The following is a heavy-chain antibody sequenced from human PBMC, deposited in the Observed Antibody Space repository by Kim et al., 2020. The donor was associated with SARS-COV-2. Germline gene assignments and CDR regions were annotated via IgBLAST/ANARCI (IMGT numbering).Heavy chain of an antibody. CDR2: IDPSDSYT. J-gene: IGHJ6*02. Sequence: GESLKISCKGSGYSFTSYWISWVRQMPGKGLEWMGRIDPSDSYTNYSPSFQGHVTISADKSISTAYLQWSSLKASDTAMYYCARENIVVVTAIFGMDVWGQGTTVTVSS. CDR3: ARENIVVVTAIFGMDV. D-gene: IGHD2-21*02. CDR1: GYSFTSYW. V-gene: IGHV5-10-1*01.